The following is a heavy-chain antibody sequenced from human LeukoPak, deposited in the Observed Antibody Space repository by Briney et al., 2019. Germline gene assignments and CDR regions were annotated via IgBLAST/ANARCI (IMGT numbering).Heavy chain of an antibody. CDR3: ARNAGYSSSWYYFDY. CDR1: GFTFSSYW. V-gene: IGHV3-7*01. CDR2: IKQDGREK. D-gene: IGHD6-13*01. Sequence: GGSLRLSCAASGFTFSSYWMSWVRQAPGKGLEWVANIKQDGREKYSVDSVKGRFTISRDNAKNSLYLQMNSLRAEDTAVYYCARNAGYSSSWYYFDYWGQGTLVTVSS. J-gene: IGHJ4*02.